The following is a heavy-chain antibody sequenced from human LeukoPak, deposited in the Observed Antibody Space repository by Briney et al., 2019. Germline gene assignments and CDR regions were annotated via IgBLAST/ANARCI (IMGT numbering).Heavy chain of an antibody. D-gene: IGHD2-8*01. Sequence: GGSLRLSCAASGFTFSSYWMHWVRQAPGKGLVWVSRINSDGSSTSYADSVKGRFTISRDNAKNSLYLQMNSLRAEDTAVYYCARGEMVYRRYNWFDPWGQGTLVTVSS. CDR1: GFTFSSYW. CDR2: INSDGSST. CDR3: ARGEMVYRRYNWFDP. V-gene: IGHV3-74*01. J-gene: IGHJ5*02.